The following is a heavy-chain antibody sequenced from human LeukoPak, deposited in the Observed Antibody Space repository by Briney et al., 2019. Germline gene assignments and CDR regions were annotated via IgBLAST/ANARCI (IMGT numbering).Heavy chain of an antibody. Sequence: GGSLRLSCAASGFSFDYRGMTGVRQVPGKGLEWVAGINWNGASTGYADSVRGRFTISRDNAKNSLYLKMNSLRAEDTALYYCARAVCPTIKFCDSSYFMDVWGKGTTVNVS. V-gene: IGHV3-20*04. D-gene: IGHD6-6*01. CDR1: GFSFDYRG. CDR3: ARAVCPTIKFCDSSYFMDV. CDR2: INWNGAST. J-gene: IGHJ6*03.